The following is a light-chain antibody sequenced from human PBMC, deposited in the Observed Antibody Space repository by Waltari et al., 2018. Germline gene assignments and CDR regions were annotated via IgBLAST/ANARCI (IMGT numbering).Light chain of an antibody. CDR1: SSDVGAYKY. CDR3: SSVSSSSTVV. V-gene: IGLV2-14*01. CDR2: EVS. J-gene: IGLJ2*01. Sequence: QSALTQPASVSGSPGQSITISCTGTSSDVGAYKYVSWYQQHPGKVPKLMIYEVSNRPSGVSNRFSGSKSGNTASLTISGLQAEDEADYYCSSVSSSSTVVFGGGTKLTVL.